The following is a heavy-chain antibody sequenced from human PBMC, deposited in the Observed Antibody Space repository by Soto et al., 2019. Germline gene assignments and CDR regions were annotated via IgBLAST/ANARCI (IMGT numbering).Heavy chain of an antibody. D-gene: IGHD3-22*01. CDR3: ARDVTLNYYDSTYYYYALDV. V-gene: IGHV1-69*13. J-gene: IGHJ6*02. Sequence: SVKVSCKASGGTFSSHAISWVRQASGQGLEWMGGIIPFFKATNYAQKFQGRVTITADDSTSTAYMDLSSLRSEDTAVYYCARDVTLNYYDSTYYYYALDVWGQGTTVTVSS. CDR1: GGTFSSHA. CDR2: IIPFFKAT.